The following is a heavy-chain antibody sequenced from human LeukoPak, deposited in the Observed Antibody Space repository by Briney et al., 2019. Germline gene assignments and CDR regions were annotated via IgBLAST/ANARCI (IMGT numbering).Heavy chain of an antibody. D-gene: IGHD5-18*01. CDR3: AKSRGYSYGYGGEAFDI. CDR2: ISGSGGST. CDR1: GFTFSSYA. J-gene: IGHJ3*02. V-gene: IGHV3-23*01. Sequence: GGSLRLSCAASGFTFSSYAMSWVRQAPGKGLEWVSAISGSGGSTYYADSVQGRFTISRDNSKNTLYLQMNGLRAEDTAVYSCAKSRGYSYGYGGEAFDIWGQGTMVTVSS.